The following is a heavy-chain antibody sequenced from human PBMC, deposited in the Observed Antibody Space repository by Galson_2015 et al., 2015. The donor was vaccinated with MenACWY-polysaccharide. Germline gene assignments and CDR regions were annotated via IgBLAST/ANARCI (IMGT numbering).Heavy chain of an antibody. V-gene: IGHV3-74*01. CDR3: ARGTIAAGGYYRMDV. Sequence: SLRLSCAASGFTFSSYWMHWVRQAPGKGLVWVSRIYCDGSSPSYADSVKGRFTISRDNAKNTLFLLMNSLRAEDTAVYYCARGTIAAGGYYRMDVWGQGTTVTVSS. J-gene: IGHJ6*02. D-gene: IGHD6-13*01. CDR1: GFTFSSYW. CDR2: IYCDGSSP.